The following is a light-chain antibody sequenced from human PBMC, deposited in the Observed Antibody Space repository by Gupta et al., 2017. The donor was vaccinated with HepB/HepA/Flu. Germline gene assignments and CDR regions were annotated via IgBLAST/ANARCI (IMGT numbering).Light chain of an antibody. CDR1: SSDV. Sequence: QSALTQPASVSGSPGQSITISCTGTSSDVSWYQHHPGKAPKLMIYAVTLRPPRVSHRFSGSKSGDTASLTISELQTEDEAYYYCSSFTSSSTLAVFGGGTKVTVL. V-gene: IGLV2-14*03. CDR2: AVT. J-gene: IGLJ2*01. CDR3: SSFTSSSTLAV.